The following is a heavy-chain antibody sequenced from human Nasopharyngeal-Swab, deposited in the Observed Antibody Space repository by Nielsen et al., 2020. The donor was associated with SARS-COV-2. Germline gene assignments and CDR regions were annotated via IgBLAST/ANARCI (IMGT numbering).Heavy chain of an antibody. CDR2: INHSGST. J-gene: IGHJ6*02. V-gene: IGHV4-34*01. D-gene: IGHD3-10*01. CDR3: ARGRPITMVRGGKYYYAMDV. CDR1: GRSFSGYY. Sequence: SETLSLTCAVYGRSFSGYYWSWIRQPPGKGLEWIGEINHSGSTNYNPSLKSRIAISVDTSKNHFSLRLSSVTAADTAVYYCARGRPITMVRGGKYYYAMDVWGQGTTVTVSS.